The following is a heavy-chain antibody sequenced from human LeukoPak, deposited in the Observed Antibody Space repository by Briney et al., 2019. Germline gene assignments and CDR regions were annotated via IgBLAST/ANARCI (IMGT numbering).Heavy chain of an antibody. J-gene: IGHJ6*02. CDR1: GGSIKNYY. CDR3: ARQSDPYYHYGLDF. Sequence: SETLSLTCALSGGSIKNYYWSWIRQPLGKGLEWIGYVYYTGTTSYNPSLKSRVTISVETSKNQFSLTLNSVTAADTAVYHCARQSDPYYHYGLDFWGQGTTVIVSS. V-gene: IGHV4-59*01. CDR2: VYYTGTT.